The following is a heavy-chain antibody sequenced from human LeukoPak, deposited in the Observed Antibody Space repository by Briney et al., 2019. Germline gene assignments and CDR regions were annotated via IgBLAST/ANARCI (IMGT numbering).Heavy chain of an antibody. CDR3: ATTTVTRNYYYYYYMDV. Sequence: ASVKVSCKASGYTFTSYGISWVRQAPGQGLEWMGWISAYNGNTNYAQKLQGRVTMTTDTSTSTAYMELSSLRSEDTAVYYCATTTVTRNYYYYYYMDVWGKGTTVTVSS. CDR1: GYTFTSYG. D-gene: IGHD4-17*01. CDR2: ISAYNGNT. V-gene: IGHV1-18*01. J-gene: IGHJ6*03.